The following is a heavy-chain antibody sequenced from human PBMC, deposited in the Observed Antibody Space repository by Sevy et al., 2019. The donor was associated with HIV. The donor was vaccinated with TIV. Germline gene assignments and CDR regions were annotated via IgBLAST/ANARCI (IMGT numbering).Heavy chain of an antibody. V-gene: IGHV3-30*02. Sequence: GGSLRLSCAASGFRFNNFGMYWVRRAPGKGLEGVAFRRYDGINKDYVDSVKGRSTISRDNSKDTLYLEMKSLRLEDTAIYYCAKGGSGGIDHYGMDVWGQGTTVTVSS. CDR3: AKGGSGGIDHYGMDV. D-gene: IGHD6-25*01. J-gene: IGHJ6*02. CDR2: RRYDGINK. CDR1: GFRFNNFG.